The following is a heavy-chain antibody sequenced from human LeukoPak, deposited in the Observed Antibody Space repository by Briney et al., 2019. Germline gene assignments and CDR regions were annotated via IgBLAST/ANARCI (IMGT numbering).Heavy chain of an antibody. D-gene: IGHD4-17*01. CDR1: GGSISSYY. CDR3: ASGGDYAGFDP. CDR2: IYYSGST. J-gene: IGHJ5*02. Sequence: PSETLSLTCTVSGGSISSYYWSWIRQPPGKGLEWIGYIYYSGSTNYNPSLKSRVTISVDTSKNQFSLKLSSVTAADTAVYYCASGGDYAGFDPWGQGTLVTVSS. V-gene: IGHV4-59*01.